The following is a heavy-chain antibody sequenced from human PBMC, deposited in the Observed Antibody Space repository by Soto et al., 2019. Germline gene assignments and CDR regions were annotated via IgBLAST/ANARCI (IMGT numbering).Heavy chain of an antibody. J-gene: IGHJ6*02. V-gene: IGHV4-31*03. CDR1: GGSISSGGYY. Sequence: SETLSLTCTVSGGSISSGGYYWSWIRQHPGKGLEWIGYIYYSGSTYYNPSLKSRVTISVDTSKNQFSLKLSSVTAADTAVYYCASGATIAARPMDVWGQGTTVTVSS. CDR2: IYYSGST. D-gene: IGHD6-6*01. CDR3: ASGATIAARPMDV.